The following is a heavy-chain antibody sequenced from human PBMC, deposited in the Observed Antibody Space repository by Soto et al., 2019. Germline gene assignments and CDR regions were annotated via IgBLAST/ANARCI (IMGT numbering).Heavy chain of an antibody. J-gene: IGHJ6*02. D-gene: IGHD6-13*01. V-gene: IGHV1-69*13. Sequence: ASVKVSCKASGGTFSSYAISWVRQAPGQGLEWMGGIIPILGTANYAQKFQGRVTITADESTSTAYMELSSLRSEDTAVYYCARESSSWYTTYYYYYGMDVWGQGTTVTVSS. CDR3: ARESSSWYTTYYYYYGMDV. CDR1: GGTFSSYA. CDR2: IIPILGTA.